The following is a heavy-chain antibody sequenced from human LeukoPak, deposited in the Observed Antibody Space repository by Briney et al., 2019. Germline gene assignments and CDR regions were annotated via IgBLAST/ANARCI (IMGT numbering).Heavy chain of an antibody. Sequence: GFLRLFCAAPGFNLSNQQKSRVRQAPGKGLEWVSVIYSGGSTDYADSVKGRFTISRDNSKNTLYLQMNSLRAEDTAVYHCARGPAGYNWGQGTLVTVSS. J-gene: IGHJ4*02. CDR1: GFNLSNQQ. CDR3: ARGPAGYN. CDR2: IYSGGST. V-gene: IGHV3-53*01. D-gene: IGHD1-1*01.